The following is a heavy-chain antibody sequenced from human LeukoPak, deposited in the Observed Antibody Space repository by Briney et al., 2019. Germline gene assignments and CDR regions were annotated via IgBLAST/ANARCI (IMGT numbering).Heavy chain of an antibody. CDR2: ISYDGSNK. CDR1: GFTFSSYA. D-gene: IGHD3-3*01. Sequence: PGRSLRLSCAASGFTFSSYAMHWVRQAPGKGLEWVAVISYDGSNKYYADSVKGRFTISRDNSKNTLYLQMNSLRAEDTAVYYCARDAYDFWSGYFYTLGQGYFDYWGQGTLVTVSS. V-gene: IGHV3-30*04. J-gene: IGHJ4*02. CDR3: ARDAYDFWSGYFYTLGQGYFDY.